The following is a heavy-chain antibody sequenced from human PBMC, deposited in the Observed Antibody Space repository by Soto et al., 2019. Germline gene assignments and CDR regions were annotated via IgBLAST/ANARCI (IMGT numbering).Heavy chain of an antibody. CDR1: GGSISSGGYS. V-gene: IGHV4-30-2*01. J-gene: IGHJ4*02. CDR2: IYHSGST. D-gene: IGHD5-18*01. Sequence: SETLSLTCAVSGGSISSGGYSWSWIRQPPGKGLEWIGYIYHSGSTYYNPSLKSRVTISVDTSKNQFSLKLSSVTAADTAVYYCARRYGYYIDYWGQGTLVTVSS. CDR3: ARRYGYYIDY.